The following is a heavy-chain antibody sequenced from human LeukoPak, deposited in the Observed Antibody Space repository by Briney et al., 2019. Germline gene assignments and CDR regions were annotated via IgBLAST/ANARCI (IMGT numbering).Heavy chain of an antibody. CDR2: ISSSSSTI. D-gene: IGHD4-11*01. V-gene: IGHV3-48*02. J-gene: IGHJ1*01. CDR3: VRASNSDSRFQH. CDR1: GFTFSSYS. Sequence: QSGGSLRLSCAASGFTFSSYSMNWVRQAPGKGLEWVSYISSSSSTIYYADSVKGRFTISRDNAKNSLYLQMNSLRDEDTAVYYCVRASNSDSRFQHWGQGTLVTVSS.